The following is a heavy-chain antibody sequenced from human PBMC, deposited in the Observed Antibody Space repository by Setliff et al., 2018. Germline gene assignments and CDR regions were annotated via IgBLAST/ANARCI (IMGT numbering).Heavy chain of an antibody. J-gene: IGHJ4*02. CDR3: ARVSRYYYDNLGTLDY. V-gene: IGHV4-30-4*08. CDR2: IYSSGST. Sequence: PSETLSLTCTVSGGSISSGDYYWSWIRQPPGKGLEWIGYIYSSGSTYYNPSLKSRVSISVDTSKNQFSLKLSSVTAADTAVYYCARVSRYYYDNLGTLDYWGQGTLVTVSS. D-gene: IGHD3-22*01. CDR1: GGSISSGDYY.